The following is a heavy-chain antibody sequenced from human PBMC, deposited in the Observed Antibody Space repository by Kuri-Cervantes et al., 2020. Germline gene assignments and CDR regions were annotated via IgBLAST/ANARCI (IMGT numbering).Heavy chain of an antibody. V-gene: IGHV3-23*01. J-gene: IGHJ4*02. CDR1: GFTFSSYA. Sequence: GESLKTSCAASGFTFSSYAMSWVRQAPGKGLEWVSAISGSGGSTYYADSVKGRFTISRDNSKNTLYLQMNSLRAEDTAVYYCATTRGAMVVHWGQGTLVTVSS. D-gene: IGHD5-18*01. CDR2: ISGSGGST. CDR3: ATTRGAMVVH.